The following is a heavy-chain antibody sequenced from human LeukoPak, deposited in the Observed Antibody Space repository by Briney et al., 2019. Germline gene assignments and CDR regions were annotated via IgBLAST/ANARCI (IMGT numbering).Heavy chain of an antibody. J-gene: IGHJ6*02. CDR2: INHSGST. CDR3: ARAIPIAAAVPDYYYYGMDV. CDR1: GGSLSGYY. Sequence: PSETLSLTCAVYGGSLSGYYWSWIRQPPGKGLEWIGEINHSGSTNYNPSLKSRVTISVDTSKNQFSLKLSSVTAADTAVYYCARAIPIAAAVPDYYYYGMDVWGQGTTVTVSS. V-gene: IGHV4-34*01. D-gene: IGHD6-13*01.